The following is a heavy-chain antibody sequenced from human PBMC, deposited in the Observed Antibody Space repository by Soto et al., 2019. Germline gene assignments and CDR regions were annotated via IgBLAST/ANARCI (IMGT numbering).Heavy chain of an antibody. D-gene: IGHD1-7*01. CDR1: GFTFSDYY. Sequence: PGGSLRLSCAASGFTFSDYYMSWIRQAPGKGLERVSYISSSGSTIYYADSVKGRFTISRDNAKNSLYLQVNSLRAEDTAVYYCAREITGTTSPYQKYYYYYYGMDVWGQGTTVTVSS. CDR3: AREITGTTSPYQKYYYYYYGMDV. J-gene: IGHJ6*02. CDR2: ISSSGSTI. V-gene: IGHV3-11*01.